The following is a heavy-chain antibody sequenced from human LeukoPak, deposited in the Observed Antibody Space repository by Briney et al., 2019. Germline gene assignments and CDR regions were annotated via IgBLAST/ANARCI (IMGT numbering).Heavy chain of an antibody. CDR3: ARVPPMITFGGVIVYFDY. D-gene: IGHD3-16*02. J-gene: IGHJ4*02. Sequence: PGGSLRLSCAASGFTVSSNYMSWVRQAPGKGLEWVSCISSSSSYIYYADSVKGRFTISRDNAKNSLYLQMNSLRAEDTAVYYCARVPPMITFGGVIVYFDYWGQGTLVTVSS. V-gene: IGHV3-21*01. CDR1: GFTVSSNY. CDR2: ISSSSSYI.